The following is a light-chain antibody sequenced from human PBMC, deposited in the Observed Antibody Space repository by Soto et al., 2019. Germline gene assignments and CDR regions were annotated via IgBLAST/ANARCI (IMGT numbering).Light chain of an antibody. Sequence: EIVMTQSPATLSASPGERATLSCTASQSVSSNLAWYQQKPGQAPRLLIYGASTRATGIPARFSGSGSGTEFTLTISSLESEDFAVYYCQEYNNWPPMNIFGQGAKLEIK. V-gene: IGKV3-15*01. CDR1: QSVSSN. CDR2: GAS. J-gene: IGKJ2*01. CDR3: QEYNNWPPMNI.